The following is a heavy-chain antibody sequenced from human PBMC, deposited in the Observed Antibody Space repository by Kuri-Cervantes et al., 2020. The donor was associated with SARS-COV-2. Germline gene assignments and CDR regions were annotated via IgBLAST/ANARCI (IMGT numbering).Heavy chain of an antibody. CDR3: ARGTNIAAAGTLDY. J-gene: IGHJ4*02. CDR2: IYYSGST. V-gene: IGHV4-59*01. CDR1: GGSISSYY. D-gene: IGHD6-13*01. Sequence: SETLSLTCTVSGGSISSYYWSWIRQPPGKGLEWIGYIYYSGSTNYNPSLKSRVTISVDTSKYQFSLKLSSVTAADTAVYYCARGTNIAAAGTLDYWGQGTLVTVSS.